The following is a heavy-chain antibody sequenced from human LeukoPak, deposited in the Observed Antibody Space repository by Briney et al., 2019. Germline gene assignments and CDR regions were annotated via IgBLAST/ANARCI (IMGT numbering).Heavy chain of an antibody. CDR2: ISYDGSDK. J-gene: IGHJ4*02. CDR1: GFSFSSYG. D-gene: IGHD1-26*01. Sequence: GGSLRLSCAASGFSFSSYGMHWVRQTPGKGLEWLAVISYDGSDKYYVDSVKGRFTISRDNSKNTLCLQMNSLRPDDTAVYHCAKDLRGSPTIDYWGQGTLVTVSS. CDR3: AKDLRGSPTIDY. V-gene: IGHV3-30*18.